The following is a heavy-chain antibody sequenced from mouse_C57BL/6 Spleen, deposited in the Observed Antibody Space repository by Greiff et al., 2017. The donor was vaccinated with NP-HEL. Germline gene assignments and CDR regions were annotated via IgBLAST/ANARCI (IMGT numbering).Heavy chain of an antibody. D-gene: IGHD2-5*01. V-gene: IGHV14-2*01. CDR3: AKPDSNCEEAMDY. CDR2: IDPEDGET. J-gene: IGHJ4*01. Sequence: EVQLQQSGAELVKPGASVKLSCTASGFNIKDYYMHWVKQRTEQGLEWIGRIDPEDGETKYASKFQGKATITADTSANTAYLQLSSLTSEDTAVYYCAKPDSNCEEAMDYWGQGTSVTVSS. CDR1: GFNIKDYY.